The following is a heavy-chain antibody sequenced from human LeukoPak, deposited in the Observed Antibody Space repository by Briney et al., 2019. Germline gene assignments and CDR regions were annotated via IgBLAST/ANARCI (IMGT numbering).Heavy chain of an antibody. V-gene: IGHV1-18*01. CDR2: ISAYNGNT. CDR3: ARDLGGKFDP. J-gene: IGHJ5*02. D-gene: IGHD3-16*01. CDR1: GYTFTSYG. Sequence: ASVKVSCKASGYTFTSYGLSWVRHAPGQGLEWMGWISAYNGNTNYAQKLQGRVTMTTDASTSTAYMELRSLRSDDTAVYYCARDLGGKFDPWGQGTLVTVSS.